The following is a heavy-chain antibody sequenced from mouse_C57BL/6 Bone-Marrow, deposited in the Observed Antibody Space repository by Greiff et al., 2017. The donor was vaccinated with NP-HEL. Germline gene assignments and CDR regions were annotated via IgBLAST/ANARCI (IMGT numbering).Heavy chain of an antibody. CDR3: ARKGPAY. CDR2: IDPSDSYT. V-gene: IGHV1-50*01. CDR1: GYTFTSYW. J-gene: IGHJ3*01. Sequence: VQLQQPGAELVKPGASVKLSCKASGYTFTSYWMQWVKQRPGQGLEWIGEIDPSDSYTNYNQKFKGKATLTVDTSSSTAYMQLSSLTSEDSAVYYCARKGPAYWGQGTLVTVSA.